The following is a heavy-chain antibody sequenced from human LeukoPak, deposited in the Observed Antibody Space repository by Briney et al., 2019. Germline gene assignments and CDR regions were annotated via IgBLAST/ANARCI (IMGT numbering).Heavy chain of an antibody. V-gene: IGHV3-23*01. D-gene: IGHD3-10*01. J-gene: IGHJ4*02. CDR2: ISGSGGGT. Sequence: GGSLRLSCAASGFPFSSYAMKWVRQAPGKGLEWVSGISGSGGGTFYADSAKGRFTISRDNSKNTLYLQMNSLRAEDTAVYYCAKDRDITMVRGVIGYFDYWGQGTLVTVSS. CDR1: GFPFSSYA. CDR3: AKDRDITMVRGVIGYFDY.